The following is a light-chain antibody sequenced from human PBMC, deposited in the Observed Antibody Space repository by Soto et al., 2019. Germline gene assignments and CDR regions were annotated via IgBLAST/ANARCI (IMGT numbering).Light chain of an antibody. CDR1: QSISSY. J-gene: IGKJ2*01. Sequence: DIQMTQSPSSLSASVGDRVTITCRASQSISSYLNWYQQKPGKAPKLLIYAASSLQSGVPSRFGGSGSGTEFTLTISSLQPEDFATYYCQQSYSTPPTFGQGTKLEIK. V-gene: IGKV1-39*01. CDR3: QQSYSTPPT. CDR2: AAS.